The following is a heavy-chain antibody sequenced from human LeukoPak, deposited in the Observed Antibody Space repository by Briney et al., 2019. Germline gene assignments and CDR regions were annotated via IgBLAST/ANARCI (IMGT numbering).Heavy chain of an antibody. CDR3: AREIIAAAATHAFDI. CDR2: IYYSGST. Sequence: PSETLSLTCTVSGGSISSSSYYWGWIRQPPGKGLEWIGSIYYSGSTNYNPSLKSRVTISVDTSKNQFSLKLSSVTAADTAVYYCAREIIAAAATHAFDIWGQGTMVTVSS. D-gene: IGHD6-13*01. J-gene: IGHJ3*02. V-gene: IGHV4-39*07. CDR1: GGSISSSSYY.